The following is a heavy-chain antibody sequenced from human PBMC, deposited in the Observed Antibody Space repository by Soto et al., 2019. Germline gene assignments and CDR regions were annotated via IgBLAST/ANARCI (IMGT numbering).Heavy chain of an antibody. Sequence: QVQLVQSGAEVRKPRSSVTVSCKASGGTFSTYGITWVRQAPGQGLEWMGNIIPLIGTANYAQRFRGRVTITADESTTTAYMELTSLRSEDTAVYYCARVVMTTVPASFYYGLDVWGQGTTVTVSS. CDR2: IIPLIGTA. D-gene: IGHD4-4*01. J-gene: IGHJ6*02. CDR1: GGTFSTYG. CDR3: ARVVMTTVPASFYYGLDV. V-gene: IGHV1-69*18.